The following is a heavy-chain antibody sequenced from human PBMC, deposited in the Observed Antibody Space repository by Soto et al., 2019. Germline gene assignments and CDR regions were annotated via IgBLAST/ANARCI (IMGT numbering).Heavy chain of an antibody. Sequence: GGSLRLSCAASGFTFSTFALRWVRQAPGEGLEWVALISHDGRIEKYADSVKGRFTISRDNSKNTLYMQMDSLRLEDTGVYYCARDGLPDDFRSGGYWFDPWGQGTQVTVSS. J-gene: IGHJ5*02. CDR3: ARDGLPDDFRSGGYWFDP. V-gene: IGHV3-30-3*01. D-gene: IGHD3-3*01. CDR1: GFTFSTFA. CDR2: ISHDGRIE.